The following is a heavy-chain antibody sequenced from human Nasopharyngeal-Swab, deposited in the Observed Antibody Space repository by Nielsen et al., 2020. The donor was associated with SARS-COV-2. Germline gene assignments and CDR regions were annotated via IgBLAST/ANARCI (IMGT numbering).Heavy chain of an antibody. V-gene: IGHV4-39*07. D-gene: IGHD1-26*01. J-gene: IGHJ4*02. Sequence: SETLSLTCTVSGGSISSSSYYWGWIRQPPGKGLEWIGSIYYSGSTYYNPSLKSRVTISVDKSKNQFSLKLSSVTAADTAMYYCARDGVGFDYWGQGTLVTVSS. CDR1: GGSISSSSYY. CDR2: IYYSGST. CDR3: ARDGVGFDY.